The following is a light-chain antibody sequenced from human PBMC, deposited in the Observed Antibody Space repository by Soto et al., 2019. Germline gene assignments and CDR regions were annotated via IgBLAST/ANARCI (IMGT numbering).Light chain of an antibody. V-gene: IGLV3-21*04. Sequence: SYELTQSPSVSVAPGKTARITCGESDIGSKSVHWYQQKPGQAPVLVIYYDRHRPSVIPERFSGSNSGNTATLTISRVEAGDEADYYCQVWDSGSDHVVFGGGTKLTVL. CDR3: QVWDSGSDHVV. CDR1: DIGSKS. CDR2: YDR. J-gene: IGLJ2*01.